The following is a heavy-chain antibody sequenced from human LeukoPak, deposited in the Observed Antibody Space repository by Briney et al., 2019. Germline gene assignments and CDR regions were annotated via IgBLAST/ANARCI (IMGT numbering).Heavy chain of an antibody. Sequence: PGGSLRLSCAASGFTFSSYAMSWVRQAPGKGLEWVSAISDSGGSTYYADSVKGRFTISRDNSKNTLYLQMNSLRAEDTAVYYCAKGRYSYGILLFDDWGQGTLVTVSS. CDR2: ISDSGGST. J-gene: IGHJ4*02. V-gene: IGHV3-23*01. CDR1: GFTFSSYA. CDR3: AKGRYSYGILLFDD. D-gene: IGHD5-18*01.